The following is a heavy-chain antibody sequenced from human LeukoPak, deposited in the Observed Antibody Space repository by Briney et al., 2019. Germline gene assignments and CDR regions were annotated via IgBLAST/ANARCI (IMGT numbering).Heavy chain of an antibody. V-gene: IGHV3-23*01. D-gene: IGHD3-9*01. CDR3: AKNVNYDILTGRIDY. Sequence: GRSLRLSCAASGFTFSSYAMSWVRQAPGKGLERVSAISGSGGSTYYADSVKGRFTISRDNSKNTLYLQMNSLRAEDTAVYYCAKNVNYDILTGRIDYWGQGTLVTVSS. J-gene: IGHJ4*02. CDR1: GFTFSSYA. CDR2: ISGSGGST.